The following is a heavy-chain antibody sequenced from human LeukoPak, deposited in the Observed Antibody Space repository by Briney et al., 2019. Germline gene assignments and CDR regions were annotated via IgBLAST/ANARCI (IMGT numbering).Heavy chain of an antibody. CDR2: ISYDGSNK. CDR3: AKAYSSSWHDTLFD. Sequence: GGSLRLSCAASGFTFSSYGMHWVRQAPGKGLEWVAVISYDGSNKYYAGSVKGRFTISRDNSKNTLYLQMNSLRAEDTAVYYCAKAYSSSWHDTLFDWGQGTLVTVSS. V-gene: IGHV3-30*18. J-gene: IGHJ4*02. D-gene: IGHD6-13*01. CDR1: GFTFSSYG.